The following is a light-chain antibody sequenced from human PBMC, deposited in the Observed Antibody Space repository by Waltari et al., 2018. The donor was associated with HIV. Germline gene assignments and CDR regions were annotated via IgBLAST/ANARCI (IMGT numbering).Light chain of an antibody. CDR3: CSFVGSYSYV. CDR1: SGALDGSSF. J-gene: IGLJ1*01. V-gene: IGLV2-11*01. Sequence: QSALTQPRPVSGSPGQSVTPSCTGSSGALDGSSFVSWYQQHPGEAPKVVIYDVTKRPSGVPDRFSGSRSGNTASLTISGLQAEDEADYFCCSFVGSYSYVFGTGTKVTVL. CDR2: DVT.